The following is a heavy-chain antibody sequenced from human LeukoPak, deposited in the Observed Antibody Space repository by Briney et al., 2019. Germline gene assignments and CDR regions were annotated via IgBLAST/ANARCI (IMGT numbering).Heavy chain of an antibody. D-gene: IGHD3-10*01. V-gene: IGHV3-23*01. CDR2: ISGSGTGT. CDR1: GFTFSSYG. CDR3: AKDRPASHGSGSFGDY. J-gene: IGHJ4*02. Sequence: PGGSLRLSCAASGFTFSSYGMSWVRQAPGKGLEWVSAISGSGTGTYYADSVKGRFTISRDNSKSTINLQMNSLRAEDTAVYYCAKDRPASHGSGSFGDYWGQGTLVTVST.